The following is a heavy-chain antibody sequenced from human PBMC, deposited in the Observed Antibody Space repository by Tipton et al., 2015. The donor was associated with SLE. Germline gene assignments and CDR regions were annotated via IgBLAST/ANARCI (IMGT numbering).Heavy chain of an antibody. CDR1: GFTFSSYE. CDR3: GKGLNFDFWSGFGMDV. CDR2: IRGSGSGT. D-gene: IGHD3-3*01. Sequence: SLRLSCAASGFTFSSYEMNWVRQAPGKGLEWVSAIRGSGSGTYYADSVKGRFTISRDDSKNTLYLQMSSLRAEDTAIYYCGKGLNFDFWSGFGMDVWGQGTTVTVS. J-gene: IGHJ6*02. V-gene: IGHV3-23*01.